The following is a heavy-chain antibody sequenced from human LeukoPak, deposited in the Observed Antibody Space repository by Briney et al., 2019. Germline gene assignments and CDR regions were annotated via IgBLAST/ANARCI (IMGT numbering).Heavy chain of an antibody. Sequence: GGSLRLSCAASGFTFSSYGMHWVRQAPGKGLEWVAVISYDGSNKYYADSVKGRFTISRDNSKNTLYLQMNSLRAEDTAVYYCARDYNFFDYWGQGTLVTVSS. D-gene: IGHD5-24*01. J-gene: IGHJ4*02. V-gene: IGHV3-30*03. CDR2: ISYDGSNK. CDR1: GFTFSSYG. CDR3: ARDYNFFDY.